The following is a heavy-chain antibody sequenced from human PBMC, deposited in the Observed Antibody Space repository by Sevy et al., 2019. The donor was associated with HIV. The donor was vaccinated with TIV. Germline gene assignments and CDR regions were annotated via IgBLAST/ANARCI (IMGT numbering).Heavy chain of an antibody. J-gene: IGHJ4*02. V-gene: IGHV4-30-4*02. CDR1: GGSISNSDSY. D-gene: IGHD3-9*01. CDR2: IHYTGGT. Sequence: SETLSLTCTVSGGSISNSDSYWSWIRQSPGKGLEWIGYIHYTGGTYYNPFLKSRVAMSVDTSEKQFSLKLSSMTEADTAVYYCASKRRYNHGPFDYWGQGSLVTVSS. CDR3: ASKRRYNHGPFDY.